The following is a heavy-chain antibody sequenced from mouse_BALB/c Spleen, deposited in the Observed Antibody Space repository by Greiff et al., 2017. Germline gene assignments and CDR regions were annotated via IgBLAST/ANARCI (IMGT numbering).Heavy chain of an antibody. V-gene: IGHV1-9*01. CDR2: ILPGSGST. J-gene: IGHJ4*01. Sequence: VQLQQSGAELMKPGASVKISCKATGYTFSSYWIEWVKQRPGHGLEWIGEILPGSGSTNYNEKFKGKATFTADTSSNTAYMQLSSLTSEDSAVYYCARGGKGLEGYAMDYWGQGTSVTVSS. D-gene: IGHD2-1*01. CDR3: ARGGKGLEGYAMDY. CDR1: GYTFSSYW.